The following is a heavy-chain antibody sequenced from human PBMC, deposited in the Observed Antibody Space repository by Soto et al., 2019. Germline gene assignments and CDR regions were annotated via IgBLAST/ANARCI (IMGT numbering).Heavy chain of an antibody. Sequence: GGSLRLSCAASGFTFSSYWMHWVRQAPGKGLVWVSRINSDGSSTSYADSVKGRFTISRDNAKNTLYPQMNSLRAEDTAVYYCASGPSIAVAGKGDYWGQGTLVTVSS. CDR1: GFTFSSYW. CDR2: INSDGSST. D-gene: IGHD6-19*01. V-gene: IGHV3-74*01. CDR3: ASGPSIAVAGKGDY. J-gene: IGHJ4*02.